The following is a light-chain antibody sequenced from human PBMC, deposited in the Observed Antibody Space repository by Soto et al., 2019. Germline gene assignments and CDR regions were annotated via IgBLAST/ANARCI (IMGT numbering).Light chain of an antibody. Sequence: EIELTQSAATLSLSPGERATLSWGASQSVSSYLAWYQQKPGQAPRLLFYDASNRATGIPARFSGSGSGTDFTPTIRSLEPKDFAVYYCQQRSNWPLITFGQGTRLEIK. V-gene: IGKV3-11*01. CDR1: QSVSSY. CDR2: DAS. J-gene: IGKJ5*01. CDR3: QQRSNWPLIT.